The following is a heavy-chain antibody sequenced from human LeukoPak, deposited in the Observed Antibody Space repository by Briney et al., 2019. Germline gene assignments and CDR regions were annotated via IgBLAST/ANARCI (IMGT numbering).Heavy chain of an antibody. CDR2: ISGGGGST. Sequence: TRGSLRLSYAASEFTFSNYAMNWVRQAPGKGLEWVSGISGGGGSTYYADSVKGRFTISRDNSKNTLYLQMDSLRAEDTALYYCAKGSGINHYHWIDPWGQGTLVTVSS. CDR3: AKGSGINHYHWIDP. CDR1: EFTFSNYA. J-gene: IGHJ5*02. D-gene: IGHD1-14*01. V-gene: IGHV3-23*01.